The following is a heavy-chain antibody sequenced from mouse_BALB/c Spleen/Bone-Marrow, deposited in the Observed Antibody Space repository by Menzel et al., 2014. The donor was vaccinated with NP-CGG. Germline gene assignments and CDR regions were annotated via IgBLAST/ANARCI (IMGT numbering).Heavy chain of an antibody. CDR3: TRDLYDGYSYYAMDY. CDR2: ITSGGSYT. J-gene: IGHJ4*01. V-gene: IGHV5-6-4*01. Sequence: EVQLVESGGGLVKPGGSLKLSCAASGFTFSSYTMSWVRQTPEKRLEWVATITSGGSYTYYPDSVKGRFTISRDIAKNTLYLQMSSLRSEDTAMYYCTRDLYDGYSYYAMDYWDQGTSVTVSS. CDR1: GFTFSSYT. D-gene: IGHD2-3*01.